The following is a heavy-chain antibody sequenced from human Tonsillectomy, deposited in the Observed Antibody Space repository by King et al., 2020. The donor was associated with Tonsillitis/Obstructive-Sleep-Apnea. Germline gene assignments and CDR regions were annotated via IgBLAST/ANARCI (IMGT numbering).Heavy chain of an antibody. CDR1: GYTFINYG. CDR2: ISPYTGNA. Sequence: QLVQSGAEVKKPGASVKVSCKASGYTFINYGISWVRQAPGQGLEWLGWISPYTGNANYAQKLQGRVTMTTDTSTSTAYMELRSLRSDDTAVYFRARAGRGFDFWSGYYWGQGTLVTVSS. D-gene: IGHD3-3*01. CDR3: ARAGRGFDFWSGYY. V-gene: IGHV1-18*01. J-gene: IGHJ4*02.